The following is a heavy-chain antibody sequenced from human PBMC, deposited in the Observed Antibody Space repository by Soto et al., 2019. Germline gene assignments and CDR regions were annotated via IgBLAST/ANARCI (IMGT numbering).Heavy chain of an antibody. J-gene: IGHJ4*02. CDR1: GGSISSGGYS. CDR2: IYHSGST. V-gene: IGHV4-30-2*01. D-gene: IGHD1-1*01. CDR3: ARVQDG. Sequence: QLQLQESGSGLVKPSQTLSLTCAVSGGSISSGGYSWSWIRQPPGKGLEWIGYIYHSGSTYYNPTLKCRATLTVDMTKNQVSLKLSSVTAADTAIYYCARVQDGWGQGTLVTVSS.